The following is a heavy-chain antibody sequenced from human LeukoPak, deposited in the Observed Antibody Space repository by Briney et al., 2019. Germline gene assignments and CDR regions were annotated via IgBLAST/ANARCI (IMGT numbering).Heavy chain of an antibody. J-gene: IGHJ4*02. CDR3: ARVQREYYYDSSGIMGN. Sequence: GGSLRLSCAASGFTFSDYAMHWLRQAPGKGLEWVAVISYDGSKKYYADSVKGRFTISRDNSKNTLYLQMNSLRVEDTAVYYCARVQREYYYDSSGIMGNWGQGTLVTVSS. CDR2: ISYDGSKK. CDR1: GFTFSDYA. D-gene: IGHD3-22*01. V-gene: IGHV3-30*04.